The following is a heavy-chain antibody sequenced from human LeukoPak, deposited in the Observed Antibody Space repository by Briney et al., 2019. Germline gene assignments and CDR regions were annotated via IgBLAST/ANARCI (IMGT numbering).Heavy chain of an antibody. CDR3: ARKSGSSWFNWFDP. CDR1: GGTFSIYA. D-gene: IGHD6-13*01. J-gene: IGHJ5*02. CDR2: IIPIFGTA. V-gene: IGHV1-69*13. Sequence: ASVNVSCKASGGTFSIYAISWVRQAPGQGLEWMGGIIPIFGTANYAQKFQGRVTITADESTSTAYMELSSLRSEDTAAYYCARKSGSSWFNWFDPWGQGTLVTVSS.